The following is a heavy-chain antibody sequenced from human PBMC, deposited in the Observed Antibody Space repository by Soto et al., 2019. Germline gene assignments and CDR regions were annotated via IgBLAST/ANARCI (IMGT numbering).Heavy chain of an antibody. J-gene: IGHJ5*02. Sequence: SETLSLTCAVSGGSIISNYWWAWIRQSPGEGLVWIGSIYHSGTTYYNPSLESRVIISVDTSESRFALRLTSVTAADTAVYYCARVGNLRWSDPWGQGTLVTVSS. CDR1: GGSIISNYW. CDR3: ARVGNLRWSDP. CDR2: IYHSGTT. D-gene: IGHD2-15*01. V-gene: IGHV4-38-2*01.